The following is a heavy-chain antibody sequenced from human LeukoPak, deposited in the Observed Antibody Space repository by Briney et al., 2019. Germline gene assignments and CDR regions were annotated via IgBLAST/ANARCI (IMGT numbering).Heavy chain of an antibody. CDR2: INPNSGGT. V-gene: IGHV1-2*02. Sequence: ASVKVSCKASGYTFTGYYMHWVRQAPGQGLKWMGWINPNSGGTNYAQKFQGRVTMTRDTSISTAYMELSRLRSDDTGVYYCARGYSSSWYYFDCWGEGNLVTVSS. J-gene: IGHJ4*02. D-gene: IGHD6-13*01. CDR3: ARGYSSSWYYFDC. CDR1: GYTFTGYY.